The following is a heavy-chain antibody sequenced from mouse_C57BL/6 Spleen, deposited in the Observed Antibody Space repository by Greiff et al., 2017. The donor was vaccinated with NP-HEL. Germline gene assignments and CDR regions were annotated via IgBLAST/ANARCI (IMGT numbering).Heavy chain of an antibody. V-gene: IGHV5-4*01. CDR2: ISDGGSYT. CDR3: ARERNPQCITTVVATGFDY. CDR1: GFTFSSYA. J-gene: IGHJ2*01. Sequence: DVMLVESGGGLVKPGGSLKLSCAASGFTFSSYAMSWVRQTPEKRLEWVATISDGGSYTYYPDNVKGRFTISRDNAKNNLYLQMSHLKSEDTAMYYCARERNPQCITTVVATGFDYWGQGTTLTVSS. D-gene: IGHD1-1*01.